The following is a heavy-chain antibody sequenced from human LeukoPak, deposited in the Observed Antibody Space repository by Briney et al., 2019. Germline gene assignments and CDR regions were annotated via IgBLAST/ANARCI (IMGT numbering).Heavy chain of an antibody. J-gene: IGHJ4*02. CDR3: ARGGEVLWFGELSQ. V-gene: IGHV4-39*01. D-gene: IGHD3-10*01. Sequence: SETLSLTCTVSGGSISSSSYYWGWIRQPPGKGLEWIGSIYYSGSTYYNPSLKSRVTISVDTSKNQFSLKLSSVTAADTAVYYCARGGEVLWFGELSQWGQGTLVTVSS. CDR2: IYYSGST. CDR1: GGSISSSSYY.